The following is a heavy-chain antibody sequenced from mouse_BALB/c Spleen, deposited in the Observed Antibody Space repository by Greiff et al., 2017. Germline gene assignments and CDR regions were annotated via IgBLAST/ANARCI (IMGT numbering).Heavy chain of an antibody. D-gene: IGHD2-1*01. V-gene: IGHV5-4*02. CDR2: ISDGGSYT. Sequence: EVKLQESGGGLVKPGGSLKLSCAASGFTFSDYYMYWVRQTPEKRLEWVATISDGGSYTYYPDSVKGRFTISRDNAKNNLYLQMSSLKSEDTAMYYCARAYGNYVEAMDYWGQGTSVTVSS. CDR3: ARAYGNYVEAMDY. CDR1: GFTFSDYY. J-gene: IGHJ4*01.